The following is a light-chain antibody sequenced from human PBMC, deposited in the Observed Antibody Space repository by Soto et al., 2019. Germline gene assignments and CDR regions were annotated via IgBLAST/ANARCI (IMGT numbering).Light chain of an antibody. CDR2: EVS. CDR1: SSDVGDYNF. Sequence: QSALTHPAAVSGSPGQSITISCTGTSSDVGDYNFVSWYQQLPGKAPELMIYEVSHRPSGVSHRFSGSKSGNTASLTSSGLLAEDEAHYYCSSHTSSSIWVFGGGTKLTVL. CDR3: SSHTSSSIWV. J-gene: IGLJ3*02. V-gene: IGLV2-14*03.